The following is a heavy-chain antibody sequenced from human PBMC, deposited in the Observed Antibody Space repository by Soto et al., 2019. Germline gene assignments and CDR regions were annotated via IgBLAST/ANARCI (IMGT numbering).Heavy chain of an antibody. CDR1: GGSISSGGYY. V-gene: IGHV4-31*03. J-gene: IGHJ4*02. CDR2: IYYSGST. D-gene: IGHD2-2*01. Sequence: QVQLQESGPGLVKPSQTLSLTCTVSGGSISSGGYYWSWIRQHPGKGLERIGYIYYSGSTYYNPSLKGRVTISVDTSKNQSSLRLSSVSAADTAVYYCARDESFHGQLDYWGQGTLVTVSS. CDR3: ARDESFHGQLDY.